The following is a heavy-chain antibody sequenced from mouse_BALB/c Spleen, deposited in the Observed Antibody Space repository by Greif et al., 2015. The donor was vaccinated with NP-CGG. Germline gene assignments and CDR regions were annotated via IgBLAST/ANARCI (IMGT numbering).Heavy chain of an antibody. V-gene: IGHV2-9*02. Sequence: VQLVESGPGLVAPSQSLSITCTVSGFSLTSYGVRWVRQPPGKGLEWLGVIWAGGSTNYNSALMSRLSISKDNSKSQVFLKMNSLQTDDTAMYYCARERSMITYYFDYWGQGTTLTVSS. CDR3: ARERSMITYYFDY. J-gene: IGHJ2*01. D-gene: IGHD2-4*01. CDR2: IWAGGST. CDR1: GFSLTSYG.